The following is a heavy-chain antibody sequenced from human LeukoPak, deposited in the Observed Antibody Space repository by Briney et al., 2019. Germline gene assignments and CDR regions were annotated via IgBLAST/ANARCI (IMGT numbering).Heavy chain of an antibody. D-gene: IGHD6-13*01. CDR1: GYTFTGYY. CDR3: AREEYSSSCNWFDP. J-gene: IGHJ5*02. V-gene: IGHV1-2*02. CDR2: INPNSGGT. Sequence: ASVKVSCKASGYTFTGYYMHWVRQAPGKGLDGMGWINPNSGGTNYAQKFQGRVTMTRDTSISTAYMELSRLRSDDTAVYYCAREEYSSSCNWFDPWGQGTLVTVSS.